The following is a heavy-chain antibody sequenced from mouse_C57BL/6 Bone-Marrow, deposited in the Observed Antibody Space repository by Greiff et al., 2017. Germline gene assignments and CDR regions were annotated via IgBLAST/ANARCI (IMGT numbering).Heavy chain of an antibody. V-gene: IGHV1-69*01. CDR3: AQLRPLAY. CDR1: GYTFTSYW. J-gene: IGHJ3*01. CDR2: IDPSDSYT. D-gene: IGHD3-2*02. Sequence: QVQLQQPGAELVMPGASVKLSCKASGYTFTSYWMHWVQQRPGQGLEWIGEIDPSDSYTNYNQKFKGKSTLTVDKSSSTAYMQRSSLTSEDSAVYYCAQLRPLAYWGQGTLVTVSA.